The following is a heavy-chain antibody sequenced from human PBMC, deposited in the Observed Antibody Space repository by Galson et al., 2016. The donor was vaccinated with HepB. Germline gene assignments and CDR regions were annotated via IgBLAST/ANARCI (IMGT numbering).Heavy chain of an antibody. D-gene: IGHD6-19*01. V-gene: IGHV5-10-1*01. Sequence: QSGAEVKKPGESLRISCETSGYSFTSYWITWVRQVPGKGLEWLGKTDPRDSSTNYSPSLQGHVIISSDKSISTAYLQWRSLEASDTAMYYCARHALGSSGWHFRDYWGRGTLVSVSS. CDR1: GYSFTSYW. CDR3: ARHALGSSGWHFRDY. J-gene: IGHJ4*02. CDR2: TDPRDSST.